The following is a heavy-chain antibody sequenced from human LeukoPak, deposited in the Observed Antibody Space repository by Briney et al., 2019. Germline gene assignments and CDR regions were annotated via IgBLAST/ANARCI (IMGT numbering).Heavy chain of an antibody. CDR3: AREALNCSGGSCWFDP. CDR2: IYTSGST. Sequence: SETLSLTCTVSGGSISSYYWSWIRQPAGKGLEWIGRIYTSGSTNYNPSLKSRVKMSVETSKNQFSLKLSSVTAADTAVYYCAREALNCSGGSCWFDPWGQGTLVTVSS. J-gene: IGHJ5*02. CDR1: GGSISSYY. D-gene: IGHD2-15*01. V-gene: IGHV4-4*07.